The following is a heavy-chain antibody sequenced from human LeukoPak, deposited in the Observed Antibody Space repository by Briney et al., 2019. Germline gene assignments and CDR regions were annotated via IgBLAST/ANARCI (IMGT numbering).Heavy chain of an antibody. Sequence: LSLTCAVYGGSFSGHYWSWIRQAPGKGLEWVSYISSISYRNYAESVKGRFTISRDNAKNSVYLQMNSLRADDTAVYYCARAQYYLDSWGQGILVTVSS. J-gene: IGHJ4*02. CDR3: ARAQYYLDS. CDR2: ISSISYR. CDR1: GGSFSGHY. V-gene: IGHV3-11*06.